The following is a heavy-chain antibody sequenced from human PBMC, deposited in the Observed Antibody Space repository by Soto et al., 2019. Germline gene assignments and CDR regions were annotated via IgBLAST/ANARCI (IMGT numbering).Heavy chain of an antibody. D-gene: IGHD3-22*01. CDR3: AKEVASVYYDSNPGHYYYGMDV. J-gene: IGHJ6*02. V-gene: IGHV1-69*13. Sequence: SVKVSCKASGGTFSSYAISWVRQAPGQGLEWMGGIIPIFGTANYAQKFQGRVTITADESTSTAYMELSSLRSEDTAVYYCAKEVASVYYDSNPGHYYYGMDVWGQGTTVTVSS. CDR2: IIPIFGTA. CDR1: GGTFSSYA.